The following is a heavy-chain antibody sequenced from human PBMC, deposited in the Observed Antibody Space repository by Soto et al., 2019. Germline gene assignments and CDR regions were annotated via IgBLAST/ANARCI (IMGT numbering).Heavy chain of an antibody. Sequence: QLQLVQSGAEVKKPGASVKVSCKASGYTLTSYYMYWVRQAPGQGPERMGILNPSGGSTSYAQKSQGRVSMTRDTSTSTVYMELSSLRSEATAVYYCARDVGSICGGMDVWGQGTTVTVSS. CDR3: ARDVGSICGGMDV. CDR2: LNPSGGST. D-gene: IGHD3-3*02. V-gene: IGHV1-46*01. J-gene: IGHJ6*02. CDR1: GYTLTSYY.